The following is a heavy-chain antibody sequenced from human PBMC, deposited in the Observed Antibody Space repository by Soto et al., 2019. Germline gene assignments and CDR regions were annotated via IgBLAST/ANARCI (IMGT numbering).Heavy chain of an antibody. J-gene: IGHJ3*02. CDR2: ISVSDPDT. Sequence: EVQLLESGGGLVQPGGSLRLSCAASGFTFGSDDMSWVRQAPGKVLEWVSSISVSDPDTYYADSVKGRFTLSRDISKNTLFLQMDSLRAEDSALYYCTKGTWLDIWGQGTMVTVSS. D-gene: IGHD6-19*01. CDR3: TKGTWLDI. CDR1: GFTFGSDD. V-gene: IGHV3-23*01.